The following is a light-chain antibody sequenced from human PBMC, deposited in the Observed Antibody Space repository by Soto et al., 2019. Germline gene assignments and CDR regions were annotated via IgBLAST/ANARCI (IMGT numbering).Light chain of an antibody. CDR3: QQYNKYPHT. J-gene: IGKJ2*01. Sequence: DIQMTQSPSSLSASVGDRVTITCRASQDITISLAWFQQRPGSAPRALIYAASNLQPGVPSKVSGSGSGTHFTLTINNLQPEDFGTYNCQQYNKYPHTFGQGTNLEIK. CDR1: QDITIS. CDR2: AAS. V-gene: IGKV1-16*02.